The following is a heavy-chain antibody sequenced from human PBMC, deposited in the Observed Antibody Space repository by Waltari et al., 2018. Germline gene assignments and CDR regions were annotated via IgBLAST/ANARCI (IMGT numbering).Heavy chain of an antibody. CDR3: TTEWGRPDY. Sequence: EVQLVESGGGLVKPGGSLRLSCAASGFTFSNAWMSWVRQAPGKGLEWVGRIKRKTEGGTTDYAEPVKGRFTSSREDSKNTLYLQMSSLKTEDTAVYYCTTEWGRPDYWGQGTLVTVSA. J-gene: IGHJ4*02. CDR2: IKRKTEGGTT. V-gene: IGHV3-15*01. D-gene: IGHD3-16*01. CDR1: GFTFSNAW.